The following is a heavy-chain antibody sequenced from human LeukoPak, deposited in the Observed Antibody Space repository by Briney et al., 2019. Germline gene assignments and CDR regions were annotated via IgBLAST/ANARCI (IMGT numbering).Heavy chain of an antibody. CDR3: ARVGVDILTGYYNYYYMDV. CDR1: GFTFSHAW. J-gene: IGHJ6*03. V-gene: IGHV3-21*01. CDR2: ISGSGGST. D-gene: IGHD3-9*01. Sequence: GGSLRLSCAASGFTFSHAWMSWVRQAPGKGLEWVSAISGSGGSTYYADSVKGRFTISRDNAKNSLYLQMNSLRAEDTAVYYCARVGVDILTGYYNYYYMDVWGKGTTVTVSS.